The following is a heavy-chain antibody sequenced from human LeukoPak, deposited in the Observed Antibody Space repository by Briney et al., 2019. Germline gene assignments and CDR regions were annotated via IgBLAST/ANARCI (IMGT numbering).Heavy chain of an antibody. J-gene: IGHJ6*02. CDR3: ARAPSSGIPYYYGMDV. CDR1: GGSISSYY. V-gene: IGHV4-59*01. Sequence: SETLSLTCTVSGGSISSYYWSWIRQPPGKGLEWIGYIYHTGSTNYNPSLKSRVTISVDTSKSQFSLRPTSVTAADTAVYYCARAPSSGIPYYYGMDVWGQGTTVTVSS. D-gene: IGHD3-10*01. CDR2: IYHTGST.